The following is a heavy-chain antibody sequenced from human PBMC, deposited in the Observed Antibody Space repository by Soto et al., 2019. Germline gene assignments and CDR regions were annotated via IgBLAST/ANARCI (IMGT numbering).Heavy chain of an antibody. CDR2: IYHSGSH. V-gene: IGHV4-30-2*01. CDR3: ARAGERGYCSSTSCYTPPNWFDP. CDR1: SSSIMIGVYS. D-gene: IGHD2-2*02. J-gene: IGHJ5*02. Sequence: TVSLAYSVSSSSIMIGVYSCSWIRQPPLNGRELVAYIYHSGSHYSNTSLKSRYNISVDRSKNQLSLKLSSVKDADTAVYYCARAGERGYCSSTSCYTPPNWFDPWGQGTMVTVSS.